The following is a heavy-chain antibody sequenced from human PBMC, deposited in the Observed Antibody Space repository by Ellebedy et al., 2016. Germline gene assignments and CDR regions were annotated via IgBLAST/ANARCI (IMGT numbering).Heavy chain of an antibody. CDR2: IDPSDSYT. D-gene: IGHD3-10*01. J-gene: IGHJ4*02. CDR3: ASTYYGSGSLLGY. Sequence: KVSXXGSGYSFTSYWISWVRQMPGKGLEWMGRIDPSDSYTNYSPSFQGHVTISADKSISTAYLQWSSLKASDTAMYYCASTYYGSGSLLGYWGQGTLVTVSS. V-gene: IGHV5-10-1*01. CDR1: GYSFTSYW.